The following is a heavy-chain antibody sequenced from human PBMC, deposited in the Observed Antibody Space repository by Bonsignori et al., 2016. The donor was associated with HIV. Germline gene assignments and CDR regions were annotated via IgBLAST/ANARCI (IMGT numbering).Heavy chain of an antibody. CDR2: ISAYNGNT. V-gene: IGHV1-18*01. CDR3: ARTAVLNYDYYYYYMDV. Sequence: WVRQAPGQGLEWMGWISAYNGNTNYAQKLQGRVTMTTDTSTGTAYMELRSLRSDDTAVYYCARTAVLNYDYYYYYMDVWAKGPRSPSP. J-gene: IGHJ6*03. D-gene: IGHD1-7*01.